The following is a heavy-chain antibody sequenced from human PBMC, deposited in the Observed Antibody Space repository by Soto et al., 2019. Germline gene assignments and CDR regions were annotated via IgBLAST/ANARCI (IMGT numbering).Heavy chain of an antibody. D-gene: IGHD6-13*01. CDR1: GYTFTSYG. CDR2: ISAYNGNT. Sequence: ASVKVSCKASGYTFTSYGISWVRQAPGQGLEWMGWISAYNGNTNYAQKLQGRVTMTTDTSTSTAYMELRSLRSDDTAVYFCASVSSSWYLPDYWGQGTLVTVSS. V-gene: IGHV1-18*01. J-gene: IGHJ4*02. CDR3: ASVSSSWYLPDY.